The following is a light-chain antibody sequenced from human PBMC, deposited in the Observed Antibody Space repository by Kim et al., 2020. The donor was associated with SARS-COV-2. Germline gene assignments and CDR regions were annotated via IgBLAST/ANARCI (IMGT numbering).Light chain of an antibody. J-gene: IGLJ3*02. Sequence: QSVLTQPPSASGTPGQRVTVSCSGSRSNIGSNAVNWFQQFPGTAPKLLIYNDNQRPSGVPDRVSGSKSGTAASLAIGGLQSEDEAHYYCAAWDNSLKGWVFGGGTQLTVL. CDR2: NDN. CDR3: AAWDNSLKGWV. V-gene: IGLV1-44*01. CDR1: RSNIGSNA.